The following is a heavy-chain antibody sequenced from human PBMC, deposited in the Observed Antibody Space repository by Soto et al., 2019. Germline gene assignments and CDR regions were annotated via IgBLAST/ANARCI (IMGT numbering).Heavy chain of an antibody. CDR2: IRSKANSYAT. CDR3: IARYYGMDV. Sequence: EVQLVESGGGLVQPGGSLKLSCAASGFTFSGSAMHWVRQASGQGLEWVGRIRSKANSYATAYAASVKGRSTISRDDSKNTAYIDMNSRKTEDTAVYYYIARYYGMDVWGQGTTVTVSS. V-gene: IGHV3-73*02. CDR1: GFTFSGSA. J-gene: IGHJ6*02.